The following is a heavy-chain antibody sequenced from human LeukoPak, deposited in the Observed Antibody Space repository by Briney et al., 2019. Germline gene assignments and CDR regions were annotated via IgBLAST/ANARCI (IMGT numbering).Heavy chain of an antibody. J-gene: IGHJ4*02. CDR2: INSDGSSI. Sequence: PGGSLRLSCVASGFTFSSHWIHWVRQAPGKGLVWISRINSDGSSISYADSVKGRFTVSRDNAKNTLYLQMNSLRGEDKAVYYCARGDENYYGSGTYSPYDYWGPGTLVTVSS. D-gene: IGHD3-10*01. V-gene: IGHV3-74*01. CDR3: ARGDENYYGSGTYSPYDY. CDR1: GFTFSSHW.